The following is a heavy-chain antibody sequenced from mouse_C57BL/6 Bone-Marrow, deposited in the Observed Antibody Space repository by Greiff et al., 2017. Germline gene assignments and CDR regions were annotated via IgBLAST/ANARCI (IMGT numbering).Heavy chain of an antibody. J-gene: IGHJ2*01. CDR3: ARRITTVVDPLFDY. D-gene: IGHD1-1*01. CDR1: GYAFSSSW. CDR2: IYPGDGDT. V-gene: IGHV1-82*01. Sequence: QVQLQQSGPELVKPGASVKISCKASGYAFSSSWMNWVKQRPGKGLEWIGRIYPGDGDTNYNGKFKGKATLTADKSSSTAYMQLSSLTSEDSAVYFCARRITTVVDPLFDYWGQGTTLTVSS.